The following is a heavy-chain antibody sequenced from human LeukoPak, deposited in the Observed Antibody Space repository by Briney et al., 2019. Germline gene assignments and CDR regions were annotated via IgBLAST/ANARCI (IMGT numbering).Heavy chain of an antibody. CDR3: ARDTMTSSWYCDD. J-gene: IGHJ4*02. CDR1: GFTLSSYS. V-gene: IGHV3-48*04. D-gene: IGHD6-13*01. Sequence: GGSLRLSCAASGFTLSSYSMNWVRQAPGKGLEWVSYINSSSSTIYYADSVKGRFTISRDNAKNSLYLQMSSLRAEDTAVYYCARDTMTSSWYCDDWGQGTLVTVSS. CDR2: INSSSSTI.